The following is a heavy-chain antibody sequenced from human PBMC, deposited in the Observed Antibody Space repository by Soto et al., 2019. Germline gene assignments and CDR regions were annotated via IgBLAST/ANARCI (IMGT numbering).Heavy chain of an antibody. J-gene: IGHJ4*01. CDR2: MSGNGGRI. D-gene: IGHD3-16*01. Sequence: PGGSLALFFAVYGFTFSNYAMTKVRQAPGKGLEWVSLMSGNGGRIVYADSVKGRFTISRDNSKNTLYLQMNSLRLEDKAVYYCVTDPVLGRYDGSWYDYCGHGTLVTISS. CDR3: VTDPVLGRYDGSWYDY. V-gene: IGHV3-23*01. CDR1: GFTFSNYA.